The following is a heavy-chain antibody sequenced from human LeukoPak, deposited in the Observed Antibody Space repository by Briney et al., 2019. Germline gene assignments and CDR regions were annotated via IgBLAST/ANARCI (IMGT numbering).Heavy chain of an antibody. Sequence: GESLQISCKGSGYSFANYWIAWVRQMPGTGLEWMGIVNPGDSDTRYSPSFQGQVTISADKSISTASLQWSSLKASDTAMYYCARHYSGSYHSSLEYWGQGTLVTVSS. CDR1: GYSFANYW. CDR3: ARHYSGSYHSSLEY. CDR2: VNPGDSDT. J-gene: IGHJ4*02. D-gene: IGHD1-26*01. V-gene: IGHV5-51*01.